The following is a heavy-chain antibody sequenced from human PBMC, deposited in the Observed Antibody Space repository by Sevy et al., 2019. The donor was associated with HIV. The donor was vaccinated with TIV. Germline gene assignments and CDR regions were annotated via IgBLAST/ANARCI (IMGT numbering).Heavy chain of an antibody. Sequence: SETLSLTCTVSGGSISSGNYLWSWIRQTPGKGLEWIGTVHYSGRTYYNPSLKSRVTISEDTSKNQFSLNLNSVTAADTAVYFCARSFDYWGQGTLVTVSS. J-gene: IGHJ4*02. CDR1: GGSISSGNYL. CDR3: ARSFDY. CDR2: VHYSGRT. V-gene: IGHV4-39*01.